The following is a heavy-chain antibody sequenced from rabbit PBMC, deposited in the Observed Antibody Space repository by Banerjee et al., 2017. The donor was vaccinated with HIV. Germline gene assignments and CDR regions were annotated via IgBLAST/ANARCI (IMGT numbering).Heavy chain of an antibody. Sequence: QEQLEESGGDLVKPEGSLTLTCTASGFSLSNYWMSWVRQSPGKGLEWIGFISSGGSIYYASWVNGRFTISSHNAQNTLYLQLNSLTAADTATYFCARDLAGVIGWNFGLWGPGTLVTVS. CDR1: GFSLSNYW. CDR2: ISSGGSI. V-gene: IGHV1S33*01. CDR3: ARDLAGVIGWNFGL. J-gene: IGHJ4*01. D-gene: IGHD4-1*01.